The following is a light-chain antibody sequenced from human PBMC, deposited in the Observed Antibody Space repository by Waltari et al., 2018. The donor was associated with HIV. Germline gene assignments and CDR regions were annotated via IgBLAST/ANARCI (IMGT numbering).Light chain of an antibody. CDR3: CSYAGNSTFVV. CDR1: SSDIGAYNY. V-gene: IGLV2-23*03. J-gene: IGLJ2*01. CDR2: EGS. Sequence: QSALTQPPSASGSPGQSVTISCTGTSSDIGAYNYVSWYQHHPGKAPKLMIYEGSKRPSGVSNRFSGSKSGNTASLTISGLQAEDETDYYCCSYAGNSTFVVFGGGTKLTVL.